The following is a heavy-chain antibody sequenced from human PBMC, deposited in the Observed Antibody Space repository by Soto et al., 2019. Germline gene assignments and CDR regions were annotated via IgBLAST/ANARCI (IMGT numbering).Heavy chain of an antibody. V-gene: IGHV4-39*01. J-gene: IGHJ4*02. CDR2: IYYSGST. CDR3: ARHSGRVRGVTAFDY. D-gene: IGHD3-10*01. CDR1: GGSISSSSYY. Sequence: QLQLQESGPGLVKPSETLSLTCTVSGGSISSSSYYWGWIRQPPGKGLEWIGSIYYSGSTYYNPSLKSRVTISVDTSKNQFSLKLSSVTAADTAVYYCARHSGRVRGVTAFDYWGQGTLVTVSS.